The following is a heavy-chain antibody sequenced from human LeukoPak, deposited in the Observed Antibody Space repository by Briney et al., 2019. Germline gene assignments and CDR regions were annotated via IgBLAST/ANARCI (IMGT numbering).Heavy chain of an antibody. CDR1: GFTVSSNY. D-gene: IGHD4-11*01. CDR2: IYSGGST. Sequence: PGGSLRLSCAASGFTVSSNYMSWVRQAPGKGLEWVSVIYSGGSTYYADSVKGRFTISRDNSKNTLYPQMNSLRAEDTAVYYCASQGGDYSNPSGLYYYYGMDVWGQGTTVTVSS. J-gene: IGHJ6*02. V-gene: IGHV3-66*02. CDR3: ASQGGDYSNPSGLYYYYGMDV.